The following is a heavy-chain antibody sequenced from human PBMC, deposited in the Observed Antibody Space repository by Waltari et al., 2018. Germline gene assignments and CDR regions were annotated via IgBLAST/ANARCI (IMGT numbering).Heavy chain of an antibody. Sequence: EVQLVESGGGLVQPGGSLRLPCAASGFSVSGVYMTWVRQAPGNGLQWVSIIYSGGSTYYADSVKGRFTISRDNSKNTVFLQMNSLRVDDTAVYYCARPVGNETWGQGTLVTVSS. J-gene: IGHJ5*02. D-gene: IGHD1-26*01. CDR1: GFSVSGVY. CDR2: IYSGGST. CDR3: ARPVGNET. V-gene: IGHV3-53*01.